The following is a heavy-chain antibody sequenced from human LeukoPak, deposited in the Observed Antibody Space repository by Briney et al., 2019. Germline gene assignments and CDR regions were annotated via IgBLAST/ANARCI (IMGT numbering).Heavy chain of an antibody. V-gene: IGHV4-59*01. CDR1: GDSISSYY. Sequence: SETLSLTCTVSGDSISSYYWSWIRQPPGKGLEWIGYIYYSGSTNYNPSLKSRVTISVDTSKNQFSLKLSSVTAADTAVYYCARGGFAFGVVTPYYFDYWGQGTLVTVSS. J-gene: IGHJ4*02. CDR2: IYYSGST. D-gene: IGHD3-3*01. CDR3: ARGGFAFGVVTPYYFDY.